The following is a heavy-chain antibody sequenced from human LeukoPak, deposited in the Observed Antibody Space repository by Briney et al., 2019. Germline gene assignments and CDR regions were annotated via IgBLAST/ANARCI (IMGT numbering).Heavy chain of an antibody. J-gene: IGHJ4*02. CDR1: GGSISSGDYY. CDR3: ARQRSSGWYYFDY. CDR2: IYYSGST. V-gene: IGHV4-30-4*01. D-gene: IGHD6-19*01. Sequence: SQTLSLTCTVSGGSISSGDYYWSWIRQPPGKGLEWIGYIYYSGSTYYNPSLKSRVTISVDTSKNQFSLKLSSVTAADTAVYYCARQRSSGWYYFDYWGQGTLVTVSS.